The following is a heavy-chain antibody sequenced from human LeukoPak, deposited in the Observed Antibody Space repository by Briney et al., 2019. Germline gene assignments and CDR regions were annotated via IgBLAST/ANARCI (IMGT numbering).Heavy chain of an antibody. CDR1: GGSVSSGSYY. CDR3: ARSLGGATIDY. V-gene: IGHV4-61*01. J-gene: IGHJ4*02. D-gene: IGHD1-26*01. CDR2: IYYSGST. Sequence: SETPSLTCTVSGGSVSSGSYYWSMIRQPPGKGLEWIGYIYYSGSTNYNPSLKSRVTISVDTSKNQFSLKLSSVTAADTAVYYCARSLGGATIDYWGQGTLVTVSS.